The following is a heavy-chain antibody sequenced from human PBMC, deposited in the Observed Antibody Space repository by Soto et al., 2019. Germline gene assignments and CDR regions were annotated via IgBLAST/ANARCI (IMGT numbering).Heavy chain of an antibody. CDR1: CGTFIAYA. CDR3: ARTNPTKYYDYVWGDYRREGMDV. CDR2: ILPLSGTS. V-gene: IGHV1-69*06. J-gene: IGHJ6*02. D-gene: IGHD3-16*02. Sequence: SAKVSFKASCGTFIAYAISWVRQAPGQGLEWMGGILPLSGTSNYTQRFQGRVTISADKSTSTAYMELSSLRSDDTAVYYCARTNPTKYYDYVWGDYRREGMDVWGQGTTVTVSS.